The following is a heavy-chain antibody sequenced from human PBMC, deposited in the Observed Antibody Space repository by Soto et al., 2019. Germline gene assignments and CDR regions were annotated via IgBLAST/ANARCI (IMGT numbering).Heavy chain of an antibody. CDR3: VRDLNGSGDY. CDR1: GGSTTSDY. V-gene: IGHV4-59*01. Sequence: SDTLSLTCTVSGGSTTSDYLSWIRQPPGKGLEWLGYIFHSLGAKYNPSLGSRGTISLDTSKNQLSLSLRSVTAADTAIYFCVRDLNGSGDYWGQGTLVTVSS. J-gene: IGHJ4*02. CDR2: IFHSLGA. D-gene: IGHD3-10*01.